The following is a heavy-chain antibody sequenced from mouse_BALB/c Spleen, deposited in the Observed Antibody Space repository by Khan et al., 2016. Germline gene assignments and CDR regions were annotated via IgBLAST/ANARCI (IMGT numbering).Heavy chain of an antibody. D-gene: IGHD1-1*01. J-gene: IGHJ3*01. Sequence: EVQLVESGGGLVQPGGSLKLSCAASGFDLSRYWMSWVRQAPGKGLEWIGEINTDSSTINYTPSLKDRFIISRDKAKKTLYLQENKVRSDVTALYYCARAGYYWYLAYWSHVTLVSFSA. CDR1: GFDLSRYW. CDR2: INTDSSTI. CDR3: ARAGYYWYLAY. V-gene: IGHV4-1*02.